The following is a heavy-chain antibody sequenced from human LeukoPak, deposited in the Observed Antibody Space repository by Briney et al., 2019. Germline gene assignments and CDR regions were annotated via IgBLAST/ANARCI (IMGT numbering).Heavy chain of an antibody. CDR1: GGTFSSYA. D-gene: IGHD6-13*01. J-gene: IGHJ3*02. V-gene: IGHV1-69*05. CDR3: ARDRVESSWYGDAFDI. Sequence: ASVKVSCKASGGTFSSYAISWVRQAPGQGLEWMGRIIPIFGTANYAQKFQGRVTITTDESTSTAYMELSSLRSEDTAVYYCARDRVESSWYGDAFDIWGQGTMVTVSS. CDR2: IIPIFGTA.